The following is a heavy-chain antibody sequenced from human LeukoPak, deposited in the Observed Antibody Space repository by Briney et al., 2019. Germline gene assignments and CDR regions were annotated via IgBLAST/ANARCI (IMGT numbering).Heavy chain of an antibody. CDR2: ITSSSSYI. D-gene: IGHD3-22*01. CDR1: GFTLSSYS. V-gene: IGHV3-21*01. CDR3: ARAFNDDRWYFDC. J-gene: IGHJ4*02. Sequence: GGSLRLSCAASGFTLSSYSMNWVRHAPGKGLEWVSSITSSSSYIYYADSVKGRFTLSRDNAKNSLYLQMSSRRAEETAVYYCARAFNDDRWYFDCWGQGTLVTVSS.